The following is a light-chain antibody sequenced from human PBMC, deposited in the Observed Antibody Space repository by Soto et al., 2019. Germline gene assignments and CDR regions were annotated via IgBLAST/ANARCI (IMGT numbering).Light chain of an antibody. V-gene: IGLV2-14*01. CDR2: DVS. Sequence: QSALTQPASVSGSPGQSITISCTGTSSDVGGYNYVSWYQQHPGKAPKLMIYDVSNRPSGVSNRFSGSKSGNTASLTISGLPAADEADYYCSSYTSSNTLMLXXRGXKLNVL. CDR1: SSDVGGYNY. J-gene: IGLJ2*01. CDR3: SSYTSSNTLML.